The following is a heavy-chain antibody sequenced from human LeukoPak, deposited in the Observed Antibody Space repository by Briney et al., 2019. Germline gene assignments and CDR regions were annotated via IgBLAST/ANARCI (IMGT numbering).Heavy chain of an antibody. CDR1: GGSISSLY. CDR3: ARHRAYSSSSPFDY. V-gene: IGHV4-59*08. D-gene: IGHD6-6*01. CDR2: IYYTGST. Sequence: PSETLSLTCSVSGGSISSLYWSWIRQPPGKGLEWIGYIYYTGSTNYNPSLRGRVTMFVDMSKNQFSLRLSSVTAADTAVYYYARHRAYSSSSPFDYWGQGTLVTVSS. J-gene: IGHJ4*02.